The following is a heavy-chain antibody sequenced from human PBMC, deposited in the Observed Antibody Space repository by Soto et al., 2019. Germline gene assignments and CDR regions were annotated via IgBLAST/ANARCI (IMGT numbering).Heavy chain of an antibody. V-gene: IGHV1-69*02. J-gene: IGHJ6*02. Sequence: ASVKVSCKASGGTFSSYTISWVRQAPGQGLEWMGRIIPILGIANYAQKFQGRVTITADKSTSTAYMELSSLRSEDTAVYYCAGDSRVTTPPIYYYGMDVWGQGTTVTVSS. CDR3: AGDSRVTTPPIYYYGMDV. D-gene: IGHD4-4*01. CDR2: IIPILGIA. CDR1: GGTFSSYT.